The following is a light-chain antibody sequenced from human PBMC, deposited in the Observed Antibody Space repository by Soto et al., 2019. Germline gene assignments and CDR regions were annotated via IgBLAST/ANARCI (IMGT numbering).Light chain of an antibody. CDR3: NSYTRFSTYV. CDR2: EVS. CDR1: SSDVGLYDF. Sequence: QSALTQPASVSGSPGQSIPISCTGASSDVGLYDFVSWYQHHPGKAPKLLIFEVSYRPSGVSSRFSGSKSGNTASLTISGLQAEDEADYYCNSYTRFSTYVFGTGTKLTVL. J-gene: IGLJ1*01. V-gene: IGLV2-14*01.